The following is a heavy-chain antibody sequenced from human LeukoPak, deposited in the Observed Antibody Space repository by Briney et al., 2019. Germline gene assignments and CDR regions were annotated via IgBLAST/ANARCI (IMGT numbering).Heavy chain of an antibody. J-gene: IGHJ4*02. CDR1: GYTFSDFD. CDR3: ARVRLADERAWAY. D-gene: IGHD1-1*01. Sequence: ASVKVSCKASGYTFSDFDIHWVRQAPGQRLEYVGWITPKSGDTYSPQRFQGRVTMTRDASISTAYMELSSLRSDDTAVYFCARVRLADERAWAYWGQGTLVTVSS. V-gene: IGHV1-2*02. CDR2: ITPKSGDT.